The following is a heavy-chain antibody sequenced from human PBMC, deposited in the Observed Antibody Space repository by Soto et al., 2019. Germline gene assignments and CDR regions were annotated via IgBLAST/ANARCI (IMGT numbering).Heavy chain of an antibody. CDR2: ISAYNGNK. V-gene: IGHV1-18*01. CDR3: ARHLRPVPAARGYYFDY. CDR1: GYTFTSYG. D-gene: IGHD2-2*01. J-gene: IGHJ4*02. Sequence: GQLVQSGAEVKKHGASVKVSCKASGYTFTSYGISWVRQAPGQGLEWRGWISAYNGNKNYAQKLQGRVTMTTDTSTSTAYMELRSLRSDDTAVYYCARHLRPVPAARGYYFDYWGQGTLVTVSS.